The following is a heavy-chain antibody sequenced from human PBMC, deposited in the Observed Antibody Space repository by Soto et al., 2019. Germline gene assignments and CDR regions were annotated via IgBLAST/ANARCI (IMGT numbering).Heavy chain of an antibody. J-gene: IGHJ4*02. Sequence: GGSLRLSCAASGFTFSTYSINWVRQAPGKGLEWISYISDNSSVIYYADAVKGRFTISRDNAKNSLYLQMNSLRDEDTAVYYCARDRDAYCSRGICSGPYFDYWGQGTLVTVSS. CDR3: ARDRDAYCSRGICSGPYFDY. CDR2: ISDNSSVI. CDR1: GFTFSTYS. V-gene: IGHV3-48*02. D-gene: IGHD2-8*01.